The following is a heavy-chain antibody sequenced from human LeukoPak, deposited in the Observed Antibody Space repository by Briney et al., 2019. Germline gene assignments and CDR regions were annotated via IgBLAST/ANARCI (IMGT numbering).Heavy chain of an antibody. Sequence: GGSLRLSCAASGFTVSSNYMSWVRQAPGKGLEWVSSISSSSSYIYYADSVKGRFTISRDNAKNSLYLQMNSLRAEDTAVYYCASLSRAGHNWFDPWGQGTLVTVSS. CDR1: GFTVSSNY. D-gene: IGHD6-19*01. J-gene: IGHJ5*02. CDR2: ISSSSSYI. V-gene: IGHV3-21*01. CDR3: ASLSRAGHNWFDP.